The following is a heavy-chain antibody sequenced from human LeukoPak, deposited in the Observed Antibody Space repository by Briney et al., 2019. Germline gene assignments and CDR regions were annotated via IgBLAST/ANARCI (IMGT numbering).Heavy chain of an antibody. V-gene: IGHV4-34*01. CDR2: INHSGSR. Sequence: PSETLSLTCDVYGGSFSGYYWSWIRQPPGKGLEWIGEINHSGSRNYNPSLKSRVTIPVDTSKNQFSLKLSSVTAADTAVYYCARDYDFYTPYYYYGMDVWGQGTTVTVSS. CDR1: GGSFSGYY. D-gene: IGHD3-3*01. CDR3: ARDYDFYTPYYYYGMDV. J-gene: IGHJ6*02.